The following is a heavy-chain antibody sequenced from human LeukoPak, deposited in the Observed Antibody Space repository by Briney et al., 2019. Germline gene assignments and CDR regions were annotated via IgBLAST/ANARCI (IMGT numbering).Heavy chain of an antibody. CDR1: GGSVSSYY. D-gene: IGHD6-19*01. V-gene: IGHV4-4*07. CDR3: AGYSSYYGHFDY. CDR2: IYTSGST. J-gene: IGHJ4*02. Sequence: PSETLSLTCTVSGGSVSSYYWTWIRQPPGKGLEWIGRIYTSGSTNCNPSLKSRITISVDKSKTQFSMRLNSVTAADTAVYYCAGYSSYYGHFDYWGQGTLVTVSS.